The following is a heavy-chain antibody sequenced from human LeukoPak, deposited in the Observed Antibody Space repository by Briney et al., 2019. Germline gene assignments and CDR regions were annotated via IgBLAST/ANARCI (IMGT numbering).Heavy chain of an antibody. CDR2: IKQDGSEK. D-gene: IGHD6-13*01. CDR3: ARGGMAIAAAGTRYYYMDV. Sequence: GGSLRLSCAASGFTFSSYWMSWVRQAPGKGLEWVANIKQDGSEKYYVDSVKGRFTISRDNAKNSLYLQMNSLRAEDTAVYYCARGGMAIAAAGTRYYYMDVWGKGTTVTVSS. J-gene: IGHJ6*03. V-gene: IGHV3-7*01. CDR1: GFTFSSYW.